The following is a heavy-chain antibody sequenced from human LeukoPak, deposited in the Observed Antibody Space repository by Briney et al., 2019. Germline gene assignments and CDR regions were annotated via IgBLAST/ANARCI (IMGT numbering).Heavy chain of an antibody. J-gene: IGHJ6*04. V-gene: IGHV7-4-1*01. CDR1: GYTFTSYA. CDR3: ARSEEYQLLWGYYGMDV. Sequence: GASVKVSCKASGYTFTSYAMNWVRQAPGQGLEWMGWINTNTGNPTYAQGFTGRFVFSLDTSVCTAYLQICSLKAEDTAVYYCARSEEYQLLWGYYGMDVWGKGTTVTVSS. CDR2: INTNTGNP. D-gene: IGHD2-2*01.